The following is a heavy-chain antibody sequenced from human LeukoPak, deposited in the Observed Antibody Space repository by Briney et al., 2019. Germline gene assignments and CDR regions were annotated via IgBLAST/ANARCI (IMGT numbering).Heavy chain of an antibody. V-gene: IGHV4-34*01. J-gene: IGHJ6*03. Sequence: SETLSLTCAVYGGSFSGYYWSWIRQPPGKGLEWIGEINHSGSTNYNPSLKSRVTISVDTSKNQFSLKLSSVTAADTAVYYCAREGSGSYEWHYYYYMDVWGKGTMVTVSS. CDR2: INHSGST. D-gene: IGHD1-26*01. CDR3: AREGSGSYEWHYYYYMDV. CDR1: GGSFSGYY.